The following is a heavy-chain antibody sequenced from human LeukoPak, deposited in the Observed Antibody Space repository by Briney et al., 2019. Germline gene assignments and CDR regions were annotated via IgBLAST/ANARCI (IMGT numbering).Heavy chain of an antibody. CDR1: GGSFSGYY. V-gene: IGHV4-34*01. D-gene: IGHD3-10*01. CDR3: ARDLSDYYGSGSYRPIDAFDI. J-gene: IGHJ3*02. CDR2: INHSGSP. Sequence: PSETLSLTCAVYGGSFSGYYWSWIRQPPGKGLKWIGEINHSGSPNYNPSLKSRVTISIDTSKNQFSLKLSPVTAADTAVYYCARDLSDYYGSGSYRPIDAFDIWGQGTMVTVSS.